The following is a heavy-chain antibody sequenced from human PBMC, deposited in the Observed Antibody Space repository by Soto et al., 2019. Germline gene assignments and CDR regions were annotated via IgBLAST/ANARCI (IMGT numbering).Heavy chain of an antibody. V-gene: IGHV5-51*03. CDR1: GYSFISYW. Sequence: EVQLVQSGAEVKKPGESLKISCKGSGYSFISYWIGWVRQMPGKGLEWMGVIYPGDSDTRYSPSFQGQVTISADKSISTAYLQWSSLKASDTAMYYCARTTSPSGDPRYPWGQGTLVTVSS. CDR3: ARTTSPSGDPRYP. D-gene: IGHD2-21*02. CDR2: IYPGDSDT. J-gene: IGHJ5*02.